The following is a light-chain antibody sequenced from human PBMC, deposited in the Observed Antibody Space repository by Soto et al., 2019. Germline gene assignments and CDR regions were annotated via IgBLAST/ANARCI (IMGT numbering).Light chain of an antibody. V-gene: IGLV1-44*01. J-gene: IGLJ1*01. CDR1: SSNIGSNT. CDR2: SNN. Sequence: QSVLTQPPSASGTPGQRVTISCSGSSSNIGSNTVNWYQQLPGTAPKLLIYSNNQRPSGVPDRFSGSKSGTSASLAISGLQSEDQADSYSAAWDESLNGYVFGTGTKGTV. CDR3: AAWDESLNGYV.